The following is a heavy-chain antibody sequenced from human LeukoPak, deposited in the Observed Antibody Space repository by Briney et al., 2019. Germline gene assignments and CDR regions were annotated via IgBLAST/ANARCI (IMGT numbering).Heavy chain of an antibody. D-gene: IGHD6-19*01. CDR3: ARGRYSSGWYADYFDY. CDR2: INHSGST. Sequence: SETLSLTCAVYGGSFSGYYWSWIRQPPGKGLEWIGEINHSGSTNYNPSLKSRVTISVDTSKNQFSLKLSSVTAADTAVYHCARGRYSSGWYADYFDYWGQGTLVTVSS. V-gene: IGHV4-34*01. CDR1: GGSFSGYY. J-gene: IGHJ4*02.